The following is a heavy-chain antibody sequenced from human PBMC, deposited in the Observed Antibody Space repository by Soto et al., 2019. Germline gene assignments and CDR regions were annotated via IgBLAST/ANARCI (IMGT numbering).Heavy chain of an antibody. Sequence: QVPLVQSGAEVKQPGSSVTVSCTASGGTFSSYAIHWVRQAPGQGLEWMGGIIPMYGPAKYAQRFQGRVPITADESTPTVYMEHTSLTSQDTSVYSCARVTSMVRGVIDNWFDPWGHGTLVTVSS. CDR3: ARVTSMVRGVIDNWFDP. J-gene: IGHJ5*02. CDR1: GGTFSSYA. CDR2: IIPMYGPA. D-gene: IGHD3-10*01. V-gene: IGHV1-69*01.